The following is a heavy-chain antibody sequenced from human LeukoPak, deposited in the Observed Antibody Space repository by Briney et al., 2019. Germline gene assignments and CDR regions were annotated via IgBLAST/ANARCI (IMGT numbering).Heavy chain of an antibody. V-gene: IGHV3-21*01. CDR1: GFTFSSYS. CDR2: ISSSSSYI. D-gene: IGHD4-23*01. CDR3: ARDIGRWAPFDY. J-gene: IGHJ4*02. Sequence: MTGGSLRLSCAASGFTFSSYSMNWVRQAPGKGLEWVSSISSSSSYIYYADSVKGRFTISRDNAKYSLYLQMNSLRAEDTAVYYCARDIGRWAPFDYWGQGTLVTVSS.